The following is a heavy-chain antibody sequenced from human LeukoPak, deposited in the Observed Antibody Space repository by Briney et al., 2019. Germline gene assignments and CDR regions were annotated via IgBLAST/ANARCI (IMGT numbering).Heavy chain of an antibody. V-gene: IGHV5-51*01. J-gene: IGHJ6*03. CDR2: IYPGDSDT. CDR3: ARSSWGMQLLTGYMDI. CDR1: GYSFTSYW. Sequence: GESLKISCKGSGYSFTSYWIGWVRQMPGKGLEWMGIIYPGDSDTRYSPSFQGQVTISADKSISTAYLQWSSLKASDTAMYYCARSSWGMQLLTGYMDIWGKGTTVTVSS. D-gene: IGHD3-16*01.